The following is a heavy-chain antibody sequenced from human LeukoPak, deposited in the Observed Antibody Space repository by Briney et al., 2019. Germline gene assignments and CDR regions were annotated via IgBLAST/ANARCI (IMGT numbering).Heavy chain of an antibody. D-gene: IGHD5-12*01. V-gene: IGHV3-48*03. CDR3: ARDTDIVATGRAFDI. Sequence: PGGSLRLSCAASGFTFSSYEMNWVRQAPGKGLEWVSYISSSGSTIYYADSVKVRFTISRDNAKNSLYLQMNSLRAEDTAVYYCARDTDIVATGRAFDIWGQGTMVTVSS. CDR1: GFTFSSYE. CDR2: ISSSGSTI. J-gene: IGHJ3*02.